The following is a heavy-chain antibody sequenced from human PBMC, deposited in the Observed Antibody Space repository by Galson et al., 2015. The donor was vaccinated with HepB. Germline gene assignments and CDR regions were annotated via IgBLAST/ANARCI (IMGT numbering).Heavy chain of an antibody. CDR2: IRSKANNYAT. Sequence: SLRLSCAASGFTFSGSAIHWVRQASGKGPEWVGRIRSKANNYATSCVPSLKGRFTISRDDSKNMAYLHIKSLKTEDTAVYYCTRLGDFSGYSSRWGQGTLVTVSS. J-gene: IGHJ4*02. D-gene: IGHD6-13*01. CDR3: TRLGDFSGYSSR. CDR1: GFTFSGSA. V-gene: IGHV3-73*01.